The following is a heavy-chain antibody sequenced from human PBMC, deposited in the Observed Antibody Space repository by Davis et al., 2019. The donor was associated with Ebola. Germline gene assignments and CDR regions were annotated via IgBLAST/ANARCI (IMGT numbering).Heavy chain of an antibody. CDR2: IYYSGST. Sequence: LRLSCTVSGGSISSGDYYWSWIRQPPGKGLEWIGYIYYSGSTYYNPSLKSRVTISVDTSKNQFSLKLSSVTAADTAVYYCARGGIAVAGKGWFDPWGQGTLVTVSS. CDR3: ARGGIAVAGKGWFDP. J-gene: IGHJ5*02. D-gene: IGHD6-19*01. V-gene: IGHV4-30-4*01. CDR1: GGSISSGDYY.